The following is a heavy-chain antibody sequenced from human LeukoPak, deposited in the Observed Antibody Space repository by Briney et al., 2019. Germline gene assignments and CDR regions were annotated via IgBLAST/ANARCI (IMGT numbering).Heavy chain of an antibody. V-gene: IGHV4-34*01. CDR1: GGSVSGYY. D-gene: IGHD3-10*01. CDR3: ARGRVGYYYGSGTLNWFDP. CDR2: INHSGST. J-gene: IGHJ5*02. Sequence: SETLSLTCAVYGGSVSGYYWSWIRQPPGKGLEWIGEINHSGSTNYNPSLKSRVTISVDTSKNQFSLKLSSVTAADTAVYYCARGRVGYYYGSGTLNWFDPWGQGTLVTVSS.